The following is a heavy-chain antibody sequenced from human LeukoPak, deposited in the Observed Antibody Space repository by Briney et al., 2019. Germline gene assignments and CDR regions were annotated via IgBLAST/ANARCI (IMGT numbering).Heavy chain of an antibody. V-gene: IGHV4-59*01. CDR1: GVSISSYY. D-gene: IGHD3-16*01. CDR2: ISYSGNT. J-gene: IGHJ4*02. Sequence: ASETLCLTCAVSGVSISSYYWSWIRQPPGKGLEWIGYISYSGNTNYNPSLKSRVTMSVDTSKNQFSLKLSYVTAADTAVYYCARREDYVWGSYPYYPDYWGQGTMVTVS. CDR3: ARREDYVWGSYPYYPDY.